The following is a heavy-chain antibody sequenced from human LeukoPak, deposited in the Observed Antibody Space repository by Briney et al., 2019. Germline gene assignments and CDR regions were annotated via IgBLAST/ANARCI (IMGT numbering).Heavy chain of an antibody. V-gene: IGHV4-34*01. CDR3: ARVSGYYDSSGYPTGDY. CDR2: INHSGST. CDR1: GGSISSGGYS. J-gene: IGHJ4*02. Sequence: SETLSLTCAVSGGSISSGGYSWSWIRQPPGKGLEWIGEINHSGSTNYNPSLKSRVTISVDTSKNQFSLKLSSVTAADTAVYYCARVSGYYDSSGYPTGDYWGQGTLVTVSS. D-gene: IGHD3-22*01.